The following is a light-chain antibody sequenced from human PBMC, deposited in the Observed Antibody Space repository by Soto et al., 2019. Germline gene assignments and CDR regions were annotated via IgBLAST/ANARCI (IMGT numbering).Light chain of an antibody. Sequence: QSALTQPASVSRSPGQSITISCTGTSSDVGGYNYVSWYQQHPGKAPKLMIFDVSNRPSGVSNRFSGSKSGNTASLTISGLQVEDEADYYCSSYTSSSVIFGGGTKLTVL. CDR2: DVS. J-gene: IGLJ2*01. CDR1: SSDVGGYNY. CDR3: SSYTSSSVI. V-gene: IGLV2-14*03.